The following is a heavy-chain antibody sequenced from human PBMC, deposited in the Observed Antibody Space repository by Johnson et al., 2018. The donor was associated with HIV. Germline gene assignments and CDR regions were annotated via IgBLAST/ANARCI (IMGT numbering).Heavy chain of an antibody. J-gene: IGHJ3*01. CDR1: RFTFSSYV. Sequence: EQLVESGGGLIQPGGSLRLSCAASRFTFSSYVMHWVRQAPGKGLEWVANIKEDGSQKYYVASVKGRFTISRDNAKNSLYLQMNSLRGEDTAVYYCARDLRPHCGGGSCFHASDVWGQGTMVTVSS. V-gene: IGHV3-7*01. D-gene: IGHD2-15*01. CDR3: ARDLRPHCGGGSCFHASDV. CDR2: IKEDGSQK.